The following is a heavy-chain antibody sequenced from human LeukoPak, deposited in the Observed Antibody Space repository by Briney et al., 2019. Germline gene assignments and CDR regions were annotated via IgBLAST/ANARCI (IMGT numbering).Heavy chain of an antibody. CDR1: GGTFSSYS. Sequence: GASVKVSCKASGGTFSSYSMNWVRQAPGKGLEWVSSISSRSSYIFYADSVKGRFTISRDNAKNSLYLQMNSLRAEDTAVYYCARDPGPGYCSGGSCYSFDYWGQGTLATVSS. V-gene: IGHV3-21*01. CDR3: ARDPGPGYCSGGSCYSFDY. CDR2: ISSRSSYI. D-gene: IGHD2-15*01. J-gene: IGHJ4*02.